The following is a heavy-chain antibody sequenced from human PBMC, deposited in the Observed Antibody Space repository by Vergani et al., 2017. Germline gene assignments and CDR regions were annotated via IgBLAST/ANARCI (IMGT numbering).Heavy chain of an antibody. CDR1: GAPISYWC. V-gene: IGHV4-4*07. D-gene: IGHD3-10*01. Sequence: QVQMQESGPGLVKTSETLSLTCSASGAPISYWCWSWLRQPAGKGLEWIGRLCPSGSTNYKPSLTSRVTMSFDTSKNQFSLKLTSVTAADTAVYYCVRTVALWFGETKEGGWFDPWGQGTLVTVTS. CDR3: VRTVALWFGETKEGGWFDP. J-gene: IGHJ5*02. CDR2: LCPSGST.